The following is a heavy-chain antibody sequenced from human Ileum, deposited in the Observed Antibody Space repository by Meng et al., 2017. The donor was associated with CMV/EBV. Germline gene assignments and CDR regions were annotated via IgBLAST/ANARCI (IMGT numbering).Heavy chain of an antibody. CDR3: VRAEYGDYGGY. D-gene: IGHD4-17*01. CDR1: GFTFSSYS. J-gene: IGHJ4*02. Sequence: LSLTCAASGFTFSSYSMNWVRQAPGKGLEWVSYISGSSNTIYYADSVKGRFTTSRDNAMRSLYLQMTSLTAEDTAVYYCVRAEYGDYGGYWGQGTLVTVSS. CDR2: ISGSSNTI. V-gene: IGHV3-48*04.